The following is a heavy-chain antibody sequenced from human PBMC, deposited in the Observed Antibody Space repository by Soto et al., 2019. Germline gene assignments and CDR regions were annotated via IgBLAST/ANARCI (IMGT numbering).Heavy chain of an antibody. J-gene: IGHJ4*02. CDR3: ARHGGYYFDY. Sequence: SETLSLTCAVYGGAVSGNYGGWIRQPPVKGLERIGEIGHSGGTVYNPSLESRCTISGDLSNKQFSLKLNSVTAADTAVISCARHGGYYFDYWGQGAPVTVSS. CDR2: IGHSGGT. V-gene: IGHV4-34*01. D-gene: IGHD3-16*01. CDR1: GGAVSGNY.